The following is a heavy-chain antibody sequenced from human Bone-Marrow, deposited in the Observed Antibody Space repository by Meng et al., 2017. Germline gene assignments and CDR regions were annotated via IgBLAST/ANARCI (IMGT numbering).Heavy chain of an antibody. CDR1: GFTFSNYW. J-gene: IGHJ5*02. V-gene: IGHV3-30*03. D-gene: IGHD3-16*01. Sequence: GESLKISCAASGFTFSNYWMTWVRQAPGKGLEWVAVISYDGSNKYYADSVKGRFTISRDNSKNTLYLQMNSLRAEDTAVYYCARGWDWFDPWGQGTLVTVSS. CDR3: ARGWDWFDP. CDR2: ISYDGSNK.